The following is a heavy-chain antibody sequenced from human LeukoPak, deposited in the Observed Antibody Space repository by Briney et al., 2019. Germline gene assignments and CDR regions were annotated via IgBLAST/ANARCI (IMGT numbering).Heavy chain of an antibody. CDR1: GDSISSGDYY. CDR2: ISSSGST. J-gene: IGHJ3*02. D-gene: IGHD3-22*01. CDR3: ARGPYSYDSSGAFDI. V-gene: IGHV4-61*02. Sequence: TLSLTCTVSGDSISSGDYYWSWIRQPAGKGLEWIGRISSSGSTNYNPSLKSRVTISVDTSKNQFSLKLSSVTAADTAVYFCARGPYSYDSSGAFDIWGQGTMVTVSS.